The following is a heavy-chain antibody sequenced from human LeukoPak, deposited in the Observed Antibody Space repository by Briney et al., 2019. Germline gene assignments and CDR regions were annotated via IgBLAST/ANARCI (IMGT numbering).Heavy chain of an antibody. Sequence: PGGSLRLSCAASGFTVSSNYMSWVRQAPGKGLEWVSVIYSGGSTHYADSVKGRFTISRDNSKNTLYLQMNNLRAEDTAVYYCVRTIKDAFDIWGQGTMVTVSS. J-gene: IGHJ3*02. V-gene: IGHV3-53*01. CDR1: GFTVSSNY. CDR2: IYSGGST. CDR3: VRTIKDAFDI.